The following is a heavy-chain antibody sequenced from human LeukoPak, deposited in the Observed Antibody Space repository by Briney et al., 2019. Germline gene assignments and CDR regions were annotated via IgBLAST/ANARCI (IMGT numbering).Heavy chain of an antibody. CDR3: ARGRTIMVRGRNWFDP. Sequence: SETLSLTCAVYGVSFSGYYWSWIRQPPGKGLEWLGEINHSGSTNYNPSLKSRVTISVDTSKNQFSLKLSSVTAADTAVYYCARGRTIMVRGRNWFDPWGQGTLVTVSS. V-gene: IGHV4-34*01. CDR2: INHSGST. CDR1: GVSFSGYY. D-gene: IGHD3-10*01. J-gene: IGHJ5*02.